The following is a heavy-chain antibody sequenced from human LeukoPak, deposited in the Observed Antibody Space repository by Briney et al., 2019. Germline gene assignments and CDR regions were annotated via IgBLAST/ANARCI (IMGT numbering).Heavy chain of an antibody. V-gene: IGHV3-21*01. CDR3: ATGDYGAFDI. D-gene: IGHD4-17*01. Sequence: GGSLRLSCAASGFTFSSYSMNWVRQAPGKGLEWVPSISSSSSYIYYVDSVKGRFTISRDNAKNSLYLQMNSLRAEDTAVYYCATGDYGAFDIWGQGTMVTVSS. J-gene: IGHJ3*02. CDR1: GFTFSSYS. CDR2: ISSSSSYI.